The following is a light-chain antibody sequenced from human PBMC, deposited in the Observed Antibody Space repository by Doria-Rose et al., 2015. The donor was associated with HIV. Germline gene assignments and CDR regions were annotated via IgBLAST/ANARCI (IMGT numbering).Light chain of an antibody. CDR3: QQFASSLPT. CDR2: GAS. V-gene: IGKV3-20*01. J-gene: IGKJ1*01. Sequence: TLSCRASQSVTSNYLAWYQQKTGQAPRLLIYGASTRATDIPDRFSGSGSGTDFTLTITRLEPEDFAVYYCQQFASSLPTFGQGTKVEIK. CDR1: QSVTSNY.